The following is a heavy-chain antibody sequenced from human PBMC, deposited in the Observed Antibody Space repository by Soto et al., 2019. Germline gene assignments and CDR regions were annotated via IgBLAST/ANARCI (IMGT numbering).Heavy chain of an antibody. CDR2: IYYSGST. CDR1: GGSISSGGYY. V-gene: IGHV4-31*03. D-gene: IGHD3-16*01. J-gene: IGHJ6*02. Sequence: QVQLQESGPGLVKPSQTLSLTCTVSGGSISSGGYYWSWIRPHPGKGLEGIGYIYYSGSTYYNPSLRSRVTISEDTSKNQFALKLRSVTAAATDVYYCARRSRLGEFRYGMDVWGQGTTVTVSS. CDR3: ARRSRLGEFRYGMDV.